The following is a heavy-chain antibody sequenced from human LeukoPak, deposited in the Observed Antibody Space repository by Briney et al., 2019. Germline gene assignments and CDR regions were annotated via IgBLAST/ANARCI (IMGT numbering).Heavy chain of an antibody. D-gene: IGHD3-3*01. CDR1: GGSVSSGSYY. J-gene: IGHJ4*02. Sequence: PSETLSLTCTVSGGSVSSGSYYWSWIRQPPGKGLEWIGYIYYSGSTNYNPSLKSRVTISVDTSKNQFSLKLSSVTAAVTAVYYCARVNDFWSGPFDYWGQGTLVTVSS. CDR3: ARVNDFWSGPFDY. V-gene: IGHV4-61*01. CDR2: IYYSGST.